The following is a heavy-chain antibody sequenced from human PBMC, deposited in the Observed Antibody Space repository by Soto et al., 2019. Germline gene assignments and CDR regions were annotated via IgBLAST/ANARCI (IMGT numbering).Heavy chain of an antibody. Sequence: PGGSLRLSCAASGFTFSSYAMSWVRQAPGKGLEWVSAISGSGGSTYYADSVKGRFTISRDNSENTLYLQMNSLRAEDTAVYYCAKVGSSGWYQGVYNYWGQGTLVTVSS. CDR3: AKVGSSGWYQGVYNY. CDR2: ISGSGGST. J-gene: IGHJ4*02. CDR1: GFTFSSYA. D-gene: IGHD6-19*01. V-gene: IGHV3-23*01.